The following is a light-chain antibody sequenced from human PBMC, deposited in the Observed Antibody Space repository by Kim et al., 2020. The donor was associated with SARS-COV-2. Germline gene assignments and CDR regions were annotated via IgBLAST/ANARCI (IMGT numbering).Light chain of an antibody. V-gene: IGKV1-39*01. CDR3: QQSYSAPYT. CDR2: GVF. CDR1: QQISIY. Sequence: SASVADRVTITCRTSQQISIYLNWYQQKPGKAPTLLVYGVFNLPSGVPSRFSGSGSRTEFTLTISSLQPEDFATYYCQQSYSAPYTFGQGTKLEI. J-gene: IGKJ2*01.